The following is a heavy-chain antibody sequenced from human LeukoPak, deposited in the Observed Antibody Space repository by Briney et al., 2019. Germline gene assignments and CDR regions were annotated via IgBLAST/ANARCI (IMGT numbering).Heavy chain of an antibody. V-gene: IGHV1-18*04. Sequence: GASVKVSCKASGYTFITYGISWVRQAPGQGLEWMGWINPHTGDTKNAQILNDRVTMTADPFTDTAYMELRRLRSDDTAVYYCARGDFDFDSWGQGTLVTVS. CDR3: ARGDFDFDS. J-gene: IGHJ4*02. CDR2: INPHTGDT. CDR1: GYTFITYG. D-gene: IGHD2-21*01.